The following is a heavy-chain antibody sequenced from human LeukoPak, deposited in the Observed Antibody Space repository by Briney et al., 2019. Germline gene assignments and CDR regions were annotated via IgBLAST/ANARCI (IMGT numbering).Heavy chain of an antibody. D-gene: IGHD3-22*01. V-gene: IGHV3-30*18. J-gene: IGHJ4*02. CDR1: GFTFSNYG. Sequence: PGGSLRLSCAASGFTFSNYGMHWVRQAPGKGLEWVVVISHDGSNNNYADSVKGRFTISRDNSKNTLYLQMNSLRPEDTAVYYCAKGALMYDSSGPRPFDYWGQGTLATVSS. CDR2: ISHDGSNN. CDR3: AKGALMYDSSGPRPFDY.